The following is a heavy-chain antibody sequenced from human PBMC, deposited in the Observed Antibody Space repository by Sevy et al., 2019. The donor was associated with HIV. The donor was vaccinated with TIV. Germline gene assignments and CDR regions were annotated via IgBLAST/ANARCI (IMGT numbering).Heavy chain of an antibody. J-gene: IGHJ6*03. Sequence: SETLSLTCSVSGGSITSGFYSWTWIRQPAGKGLEWIGHLYTSGSTNYNSSLKSRVTISVDTSKNQFSLKLNSVTAAATAVYYCARDRRNDYNGPAHYLDVWGNGTTVTVSS. D-gene: IGHD4-4*01. V-gene: IGHV4-61*09. CDR1: GGSITSGFYS. CDR2: LYTSGST. CDR3: ARDRRNDYNGPAHYLDV.